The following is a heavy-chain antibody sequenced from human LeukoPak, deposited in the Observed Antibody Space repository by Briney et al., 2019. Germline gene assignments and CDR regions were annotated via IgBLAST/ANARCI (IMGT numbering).Heavy chain of an antibody. CDR1: GFTFSSYW. V-gene: IGHV3-74*01. CDR2: INTDGSST. Sequence: GGSLRLSCAASGFTFSSYWMHWVRQAPGKGLVWVSRINTDGSSTYYADSVKGRFTISRDNSKNTLYLQMNSLRAEDTAVYYCARVSYGDHQGDYWGQGTLVTVSS. CDR3: ARVSYGDHQGDY. D-gene: IGHD4-17*01. J-gene: IGHJ4*02.